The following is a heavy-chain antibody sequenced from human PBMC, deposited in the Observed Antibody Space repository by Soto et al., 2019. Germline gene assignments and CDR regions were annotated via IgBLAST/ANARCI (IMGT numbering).Heavy chain of an antibody. D-gene: IGHD5-18*01. CDR2: IYYSGST. V-gene: IGHV4-59*01. CDR1: GGSISSYY. Sequence: QVQLQESGPGLVKPSETLSLTCTVSGGSISSYYWSWIRQPPGKGLEWIGYIYYSGSTNYNPSLKRRVTISVDTSKNQFSLKLSSVTAADTAVYYCARVRRDTAMASTYYFDYWGQGTLVTVSS. J-gene: IGHJ4*02. CDR3: ARVRRDTAMASTYYFDY.